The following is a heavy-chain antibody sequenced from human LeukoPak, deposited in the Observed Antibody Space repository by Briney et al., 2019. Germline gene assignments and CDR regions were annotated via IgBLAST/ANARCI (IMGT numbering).Heavy chain of an antibody. CDR3: ARHYGWLPYAGNSYYYYYMDV. V-gene: IGHV5-51*01. Sequence: TGESLKISCKGSGYSFTSYWIGWVRQMPGKGLEWMGIIYPGDSDTRYSPSFQGQVTIPADKSISTAYLQWSSLKASDTAMYYCARHYGWLPYAGNSYYYYYMDVWGKGTTVTVSS. CDR2: IYPGDSDT. J-gene: IGHJ6*03. D-gene: IGHD5-24*01. CDR1: GYSFTSYW.